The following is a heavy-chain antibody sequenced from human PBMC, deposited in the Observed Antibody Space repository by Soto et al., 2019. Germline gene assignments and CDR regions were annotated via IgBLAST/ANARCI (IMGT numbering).Heavy chain of an antibody. V-gene: IGHV1-18*04. CDR3: ARDPLVRDNSYFDY. Sequence: ASVKVSFKASGYTFTSYGISWVRQAPGQGLEWMGWISAYNGNTNYAQKLQGRVTMTTDTSTSTAYMELRSLRSDDTAVYYCARDPLVRDNSYFDYWGQGTLVTVSS. CDR2: ISAYNGNT. D-gene: IGHD3-10*01. J-gene: IGHJ4*02. CDR1: GYTFTSYG.